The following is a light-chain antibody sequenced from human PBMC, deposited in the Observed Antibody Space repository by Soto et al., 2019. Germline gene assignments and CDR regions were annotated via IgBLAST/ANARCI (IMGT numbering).Light chain of an antibody. CDR2: HVS. V-gene: IGLV2-8*01. Sequence: QSALTQPPSASGSPGQSVTISCTGAGTDVGQYNYVSWYQQHPGKAPKLLIHHVSRRPSGVPARFSGSKSGNTASLTVSGLQTEDEAHYYCSSYGGFNNVLFGGGTQLTVL. CDR1: GTDVGQYNY. CDR3: SSYGGFNNVL. J-gene: IGLJ2*01.